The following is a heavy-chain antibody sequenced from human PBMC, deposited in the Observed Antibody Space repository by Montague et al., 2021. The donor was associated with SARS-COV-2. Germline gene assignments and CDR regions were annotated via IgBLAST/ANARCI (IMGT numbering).Heavy chain of an antibody. CDR2: TYYRSRWFN. CDR1: GDSVSSNSAA. D-gene: IGHD1-14*01. Sequence: SAISGDSVSSNSAAWNWTRQSPSRGLEWLGRTYYRSRWFNDYAVSIRSRITINPDTSKNQFSLQLNSVTPEDTAVYYCARATEWRGYYYYYYMDVWGKGTTVTVSS. V-gene: IGHV6-1*01. CDR3: ARATEWRGYYYYYYMDV. J-gene: IGHJ6*03.